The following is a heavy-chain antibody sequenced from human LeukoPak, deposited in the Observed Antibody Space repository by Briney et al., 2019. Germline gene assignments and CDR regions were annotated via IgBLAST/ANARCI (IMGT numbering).Heavy chain of an antibody. CDR2: VETSGRT. CDR3: ARDGSGVWFDP. D-gene: IGHD2-2*03. CDR1: GGSISSGNHY. J-gene: IGHJ5*02. Sequence: SETLSLTCTVSGGSISSGNHYWSWIRQPAGKGLEWIGRVETSGRTNYSPSLKSRLTISIDTSKNQFSLKLSSVTASDTAVYYCARDGSGVWFDPWGQGTLVTVSS. V-gene: IGHV4-61*02.